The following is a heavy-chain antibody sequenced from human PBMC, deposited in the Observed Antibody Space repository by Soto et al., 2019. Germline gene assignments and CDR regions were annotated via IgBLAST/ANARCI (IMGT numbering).Heavy chain of an antibody. V-gene: IGHV4-39*01. CDR1: GGSISSSSYY. Sequence: SETLSLTCTVSGGSISSSSYYWGWIRQPPGKGLEWIGSIYYSGSTYYNPSLKSRVTISVDTSKNQFSLKLSSVTAADTAVYYCARGRLYYYDSSGYYYYFDYWGQGTQVTVS. D-gene: IGHD3-22*01. J-gene: IGHJ4*02. CDR2: IYYSGST. CDR3: ARGRLYYYDSSGYYYYFDY.